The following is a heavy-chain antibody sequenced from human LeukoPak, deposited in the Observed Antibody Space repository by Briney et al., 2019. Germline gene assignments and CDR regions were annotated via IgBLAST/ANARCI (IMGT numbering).Heavy chain of an antibody. CDR3: ATLFGSSWDAFDI. V-gene: IGHV5-51*01. D-gene: IGHD6-13*01. Sequence: GESLKISCEGSGYTFTSYWIAWVRQMPGKGLEWMGIIYPGDSDTRYSPSFQGQVTISADKSISTAYLQWSSLKASDTAMYYCATLFGSSWDAFDIWGQGTMVTVSS. CDR1: GYTFTSYW. J-gene: IGHJ3*02. CDR2: IYPGDSDT.